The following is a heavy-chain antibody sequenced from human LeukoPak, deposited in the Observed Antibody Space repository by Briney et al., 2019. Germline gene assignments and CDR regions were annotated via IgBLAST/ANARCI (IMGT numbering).Heavy chain of an antibody. V-gene: IGHV3-9*01. CDR3: AKDLAFGITLRRGSNSHKGY. Sequence: GGSLRLSCAASGFTFDDYAMHWVRQAPGKGLEWVSVISWNSGTIAYADSVKGRFTISRDSAKNSLYLQMNSLRAEDTALYYCAKDLAFGITLRRGSNSHKGYWGQGTLVTVSS. CDR1: GFTFDDYA. J-gene: IGHJ4*02. D-gene: IGHD3-10*01. CDR2: ISWNSGTI.